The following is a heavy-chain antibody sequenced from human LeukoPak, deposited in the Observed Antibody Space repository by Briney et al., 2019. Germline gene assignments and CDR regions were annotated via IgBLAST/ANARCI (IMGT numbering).Heavy chain of an antibody. D-gene: IGHD6-13*01. CDR2: INSDGSST. CDR3: ARDQEYSSSWYAPYYYYYYMDV. CDR1: GFTFSSYW. V-gene: IGHV3-74*01. J-gene: IGHJ6*03. Sequence: GGSLRLSCAASGFTFSSYWMHWVRQAPGKGLVWVSRINSDGSSTSYADSVKGRFTISRDNAKNTLYLQMNSLRAEDTAVYYCARDQEYSSSWYAPYYYYYYMDVWGKGTTVTISS.